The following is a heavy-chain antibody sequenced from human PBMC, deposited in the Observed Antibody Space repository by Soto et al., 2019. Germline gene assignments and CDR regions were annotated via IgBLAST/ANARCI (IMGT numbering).Heavy chain of an antibody. D-gene: IGHD3-3*01. CDR2: VYYTGTT. Sequence: PSDTLSLTCTVSGGSLNRGGFYWSWIRQHPGKGLEWVGYVYYTGTTMYNPSLKSRLTISVDRSKNQVSLNLTSVTAADTAVYYCARLGGYYQALDHWSQGTLVTVSS. CDR3: ARLGGYYQALDH. CDR1: GGSLNRGGFY. J-gene: IGHJ4*02. V-gene: IGHV4-61*08.